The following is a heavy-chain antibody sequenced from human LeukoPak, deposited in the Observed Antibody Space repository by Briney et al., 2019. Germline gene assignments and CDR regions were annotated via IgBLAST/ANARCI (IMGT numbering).Heavy chain of an antibody. D-gene: IGHD1-26*01. CDR2: ISGSGGST. J-gene: IGHJ4*02. Sequence: GGSLRLSCAASGFTFTNYWMHWVRQVSGKGLEWVSAISGSGGSTYYADSVKGRFTISRDNSKNTLYLQMNSLRAEDTAVYYCAKGRRGSLTFDYWGQGTLVTVSS. CDR3: AKGRRGSLTFDY. V-gene: IGHV3-23*01. CDR1: GFTFTNYW.